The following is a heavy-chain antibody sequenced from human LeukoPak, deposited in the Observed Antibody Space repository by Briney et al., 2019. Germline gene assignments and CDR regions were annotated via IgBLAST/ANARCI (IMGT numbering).Heavy chain of an antibody. CDR3: ARDRFDGSGSYYNVVY. Sequence: ASVKVSCKASGGTFSSYAISWVRQAPGQGLEWMGRIIPILGIANYAQKFQGRVTITADKSTSTAYMELSSLRSEDTAVYYCARDRFDGSGSYYNVVYWGQGTLVTVSS. CDR2: IIPILGIA. J-gene: IGHJ4*02. CDR1: GGTFSSYA. V-gene: IGHV1-69*04. D-gene: IGHD3-10*01.